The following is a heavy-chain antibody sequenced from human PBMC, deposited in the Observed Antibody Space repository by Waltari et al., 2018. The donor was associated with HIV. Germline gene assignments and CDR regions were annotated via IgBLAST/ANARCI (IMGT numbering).Heavy chain of an antibody. CDR1: GGSISSYY. V-gene: IGHV4-59*01. D-gene: IGHD3-3*01. Sequence: QVQLQESGPGLVKPSETLSLTCTVSGGSISSYYWSWIRQPPGKGLEWIGYIYYSGSTNYNPSLKSRVTISVDTSKNQFSLKLSSVTAADTAVYYCARTSGPLDFWSGYYTKYFDYWGQGTLVTVSS. CDR3: ARTSGPLDFWSGYYTKYFDY. CDR2: IYYSGST. J-gene: IGHJ4*02.